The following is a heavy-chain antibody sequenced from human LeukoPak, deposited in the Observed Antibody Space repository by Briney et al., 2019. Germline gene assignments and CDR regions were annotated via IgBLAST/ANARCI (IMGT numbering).Heavy chain of an antibody. CDR3: ARVFKRGTFDY. Sequence: PGRSLRLSCAASGFTFSSYAMHWVRQAPGKGLEWVAVVSYDGINKFYADSVKGRFIFSRDNSKNTLYLQMNSLRAEDTAVYYCARVFKRGTFDYWGQGTLVTVSS. CDR1: GFTFSSYA. CDR2: VSYDGINK. V-gene: IGHV3-30-3*01. J-gene: IGHJ4*02.